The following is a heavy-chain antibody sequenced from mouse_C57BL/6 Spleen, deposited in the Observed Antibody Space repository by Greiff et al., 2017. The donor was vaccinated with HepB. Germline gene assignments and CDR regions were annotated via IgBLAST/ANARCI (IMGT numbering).Heavy chain of an antibody. J-gene: IGHJ1*03. CDR2: ISSGGSYT. D-gene: IGHD1-1*01. CDR3: ARQGGSSRYFDV. V-gene: IGHV5-6*02. Sequence: EVMLVESGGDLVKPGGSLKLSCAASGFTFSSYGMSWVRQTPDQRLEWVATISSGGSYTYYPDSVKGRSTISRDNAKNTLYLQMSSLKSEDTAMYYCARQGGSSRYFDVWGTGTTVTVSS. CDR1: GFTFSSYG.